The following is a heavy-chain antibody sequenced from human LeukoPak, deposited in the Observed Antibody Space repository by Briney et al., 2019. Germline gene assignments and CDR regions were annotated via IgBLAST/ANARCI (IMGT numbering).Heavy chain of an antibody. CDR3: AKGITSNDAFDI. D-gene: IGHD3-10*01. V-gene: IGHV3-23*01. J-gene: IGHJ3*02. CDR2: ISGSDGST. Sequence: PGGSLRLSCAASGFTFSSYAMSWVRQAPGKGLEWVSAISGSDGSTDYADSVKGRFTISRDNSKNTMYLQMNSLRDEDTAVYYCAKGITSNDAFDIWGQGTMVTVS. CDR1: GFTFSSYA.